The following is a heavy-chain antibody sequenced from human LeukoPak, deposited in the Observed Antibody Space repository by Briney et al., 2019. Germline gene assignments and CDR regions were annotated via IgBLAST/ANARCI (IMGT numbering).Heavy chain of an antibody. J-gene: IGHJ3*02. CDR3: ASTYYYDSSGYLYAFDI. V-gene: IGHV4-59*02. D-gene: IGHD3-22*01. CDR2: IYYSGST. CDR1: GFTVSSNY. Sequence: GSLRLSCAASGFTVSSNYMSWIRQPPAKGLEWIGYIYYSGSTNYNPSLKSRVTISVDTSKNQFSLKLSSVTAADTAVYYCASTYYYDSSGYLYAFDIWGQGTMVTVSS.